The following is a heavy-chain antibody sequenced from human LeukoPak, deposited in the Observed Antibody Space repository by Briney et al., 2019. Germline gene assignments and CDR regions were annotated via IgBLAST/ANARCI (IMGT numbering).Heavy chain of an antibody. CDR2: IDYNGGT. Sequence: SETLSLTCTVSGGSISSYYWSWIRQPPGKGLEWIGYIDYNGGTKYNPSLKSRVTISADTSKNQFSLKLTSVTAADTAVYYCARSNHDLGGFDYWGQGTLVTVSS. CDR3: ARSNHDLGGFDY. CDR1: GGSISSYY. V-gene: IGHV4-59*08. D-gene: IGHD3-3*01. J-gene: IGHJ4*02.